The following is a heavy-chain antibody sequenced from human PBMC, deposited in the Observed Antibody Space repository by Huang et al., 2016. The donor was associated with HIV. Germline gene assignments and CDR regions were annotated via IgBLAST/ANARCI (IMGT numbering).Heavy chain of an antibody. D-gene: IGHD4-17*01. Sequence: EVQLVESGGGLVKPGGSLRLSCAASGFTFSNAWMSWVRQAPGKGLEWGGRIKSKTEGGTTDDAAPVKGRFTISRDDSKNTLYLQMNTLKTEDTAVYYCTTDRDYGDYVADAFDIWGQGTMVTVSS. CDR2: IKSKTEGGTT. CDR1: GFTFSNAW. J-gene: IGHJ3*02. CDR3: TTDRDYGDYVADAFDI. V-gene: IGHV3-15*01.